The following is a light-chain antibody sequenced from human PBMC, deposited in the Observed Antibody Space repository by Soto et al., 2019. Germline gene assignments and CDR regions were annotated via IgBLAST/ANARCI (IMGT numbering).Light chain of an antibody. Sequence: EIVLTQSPGTLSLSPGERATLSCRASQSVGTNYLAWFQQKPGQAPRLLIYATSTRATGIPDRFSGSGSGTDFTLTITRLEPEDFAVYYCQQCDSSPRTFGQGTRVEIK. J-gene: IGKJ1*01. CDR3: QQCDSSPRT. CDR1: QSVGTNY. CDR2: ATS. V-gene: IGKV3-20*01.